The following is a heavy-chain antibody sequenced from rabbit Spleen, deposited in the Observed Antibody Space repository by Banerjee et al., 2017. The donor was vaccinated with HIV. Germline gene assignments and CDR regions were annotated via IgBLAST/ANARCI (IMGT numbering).Heavy chain of an antibody. CDR3: ARGDNSDGYAFDL. CDR2: IYTGSSGST. J-gene: IGHJ4*01. Sequence: QSLEESGRDLVKPGASLTLTCTASGFSFSRFDYMCWVRQAPGKGPEWIACIYTGSSGSTYYASWAKGRFTISKTSSTTVTLQMTSLTAADTATYFCARGDNSDGYAFDLWGPGTLVTVS. D-gene: IGHD6-1*01. CDR1: GFSFSRFDY. V-gene: IGHV1S40*01.